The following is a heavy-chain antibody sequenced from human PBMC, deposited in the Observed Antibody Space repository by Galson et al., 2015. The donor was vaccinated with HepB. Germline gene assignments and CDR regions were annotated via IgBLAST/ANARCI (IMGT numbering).Heavy chain of an antibody. CDR1: GYTFTSYD. CDR3: ARDAVSFGELPYYYYGMDV. Sequence: SVKVSCKASGYTFTSYDINWVRQAPGQGLEWMGWMNPNSGNTGYAQNFQGRVTMTTDTSTNTTYMELRSLRSDDTAVYYCARDAVSFGELPYYYYGMDVWGQGTTVTVSS. V-gene: IGHV1-8*01. J-gene: IGHJ6*02. D-gene: IGHD3-10*01. CDR2: MNPNSGNT.